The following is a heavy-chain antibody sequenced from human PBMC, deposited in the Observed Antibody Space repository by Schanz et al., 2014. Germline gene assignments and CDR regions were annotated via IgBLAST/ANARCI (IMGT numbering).Heavy chain of an antibody. J-gene: IGHJ4*02. CDR1: GFTFSSYA. V-gene: IGHV3-23*01. Sequence: EVQLLESGGGLVQPGGSLRLSCAASGFTFSSYAMSWVRQAPGKGLEWVSAISGSGETTYYADFVKGRFTISRDNSKNALYLQMNSLRAEDTAVYYCARDKGGYYPFDYWGQGTLVTVSS. D-gene: IGHD3-3*01. CDR3: ARDKGGYYPFDY. CDR2: ISGSGETT.